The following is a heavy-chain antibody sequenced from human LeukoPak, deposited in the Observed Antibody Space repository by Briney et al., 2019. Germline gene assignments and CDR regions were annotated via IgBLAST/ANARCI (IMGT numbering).Heavy chain of an antibody. CDR2: INHSGST. V-gene: IGHV4-34*01. CDR1: GGSFSGYY. D-gene: IGHD6-6*01. Sequence: SETLSLTCAVYGGSFSGYYWSWIRQPPGKGLEWIGEINHSGSTNYNPSLKSRVTISVDTSKNQFSLKLSSVTAADTAVYYCVRVIAARFSKYYYYYYMDVWGKGTTVTVSS. J-gene: IGHJ6*03. CDR3: VRVIAARFSKYYYYYYMDV.